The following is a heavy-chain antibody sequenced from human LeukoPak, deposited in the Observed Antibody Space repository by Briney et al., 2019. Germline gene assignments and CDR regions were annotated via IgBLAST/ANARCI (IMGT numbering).Heavy chain of an antibody. Sequence: GASLKISCKGSGYSFTSSWIGWVRQLPGKGLEWMGIIYPGDSDTTYSPSFQGLVTMSADKSIRTAYLQWSSLKASDTAMYYCARIRDGYNSLFDCWGQGTLVTVSS. D-gene: IGHD5-24*01. CDR1: GYSFTSSW. CDR2: IYPGDSDT. V-gene: IGHV5-51*01. J-gene: IGHJ4*02. CDR3: ARIRDGYNSLFDC.